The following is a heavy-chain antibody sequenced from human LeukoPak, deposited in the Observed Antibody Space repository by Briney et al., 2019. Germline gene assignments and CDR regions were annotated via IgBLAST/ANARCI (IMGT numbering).Heavy chain of an antibody. CDR2: IYYSGST. Sequence: SQTLSLTCAVSGGSISSGGYYWSWIRQHPGKGLEWIGYIYYSGSTYYNPSLKSRVTISVDTSKNQFSLKLSSVTAADTAVYYCARTGYSSSWYYFDYWGQGTLVTVSS. CDR1: GGSISSGGYY. CDR3: ARTGYSSSWYYFDY. V-gene: IGHV4-31*11. D-gene: IGHD6-13*01. J-gene: IGHJ4*02.